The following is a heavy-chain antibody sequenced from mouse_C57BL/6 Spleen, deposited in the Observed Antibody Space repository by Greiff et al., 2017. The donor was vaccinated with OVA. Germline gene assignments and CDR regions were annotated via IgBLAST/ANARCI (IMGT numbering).Heavy chain of an antibody. J-gene: IGHJ2*01. Sequence: QVQLQQPGAELVKPGASVKLSCKASGYTFTSYWMHWVKQRPGQGLEWIGMIHPNSGSTNYNEKFKGKATLTVDKSSSTAYMQLSSLTSEDAAVYYCARHYGSRGGYFDYWGQGTTLTVSS. V-gene: IGHV1-64*01. D-gene: IGHD1-1*01. CDR1: GYTFTSYW. CDR2: IHPNSGST. CDR3: ARHYGSRGGYFDY.